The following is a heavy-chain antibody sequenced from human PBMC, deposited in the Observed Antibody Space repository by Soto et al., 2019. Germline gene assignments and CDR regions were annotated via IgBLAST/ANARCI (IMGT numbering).Heavy chain of an antibody. J-gene: IGHJ4*02. CDR3: ARWVEVSLDYFDS. Sequence: QVQLQESGPGLVKPSETLSLTCTVSGDSMTNRYYYWSWVRQNPGKGLEWIGHIFHSGRTLFNPSLKSRVSISVDTSKNQFSLYLMSVTAADTAVYYCARWVEVSLDYFDSWGQGAPVTVSS. V-gene: IGHV4-31*03. D-gene: IGHD2-15*01. CDR2: IFHSGRT. CDR1: GDSMTNRYYY.